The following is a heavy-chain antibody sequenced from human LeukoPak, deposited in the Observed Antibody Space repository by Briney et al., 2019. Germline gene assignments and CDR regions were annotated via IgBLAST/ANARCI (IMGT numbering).Heavy chain of an antibody. V-gene: IGHV3-21*01. Sequence: GGSLRLSCAASGFTFSSYSMNWVRQAPGKGLEWVSSISSSSSYIYYADSVKGRFTISRGNAKNSLYLQMNSLRAEDTAVYYCAGEPMGCSSTSCYYNFDYWGQGTLVTVSS. D-gene: IGHD2-2*01. CDR2: ISSSSSYI. CDR1: GFTFSSYS. CDR3: AGEPMGCSSTSCYYNFDY. J-gene: IGHJ4*02.